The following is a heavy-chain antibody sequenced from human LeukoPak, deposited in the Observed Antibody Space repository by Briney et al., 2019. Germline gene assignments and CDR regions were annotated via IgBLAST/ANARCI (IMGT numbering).Heavy chain of an antibody. D-gene: IGHD3-10*01. CDR2: ISGSGVT. CDR3: AKERDYRVSTSCDY. Sequence: GGSLRLSCAASGFTFSTSAMTWVRQAPGKGLEWVSGISGSGVTDYADTVKGRFTISRDNSKNTLYLQMTSLRGEDTALYYCAKERDYRVSTSCDYWGQGTQVTVSS. V-gene: IGHV3-23*01. CDR1: GFTFSTSA. J-gene: IGHJ4*02.